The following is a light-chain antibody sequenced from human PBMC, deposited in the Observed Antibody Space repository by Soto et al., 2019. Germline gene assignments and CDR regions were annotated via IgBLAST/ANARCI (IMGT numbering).Light chain of an antibody. CDR3: QQYGTSPPEYT. CDR1: QSVSASF. Sequence: EIVLTQSPGTLSLSPGERATLSCRASQSVSASFLAWYQQKPGQAPRLLIYGASSRATGIPDRFSGGGSETDFTRTISRLEPEDFAVYSCQQYGTSPPEYTFGQGTKLEIK. J-gene: IGKJ2*01. V-gene: IGKV3-20*01. CDR2: GAS.